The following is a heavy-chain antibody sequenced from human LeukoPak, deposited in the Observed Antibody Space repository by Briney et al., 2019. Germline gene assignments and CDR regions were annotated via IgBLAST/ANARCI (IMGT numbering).Heavy chain of an antibody. V-gene: IGHV4-59*01. D-gene: IGHD1-7*01. CDR2: IYYTGST. Sequence: SETLSLTCTVSGGSISTYYWSGIRQPPGKGLEWIGYIYYTGSTSYNPSLKSRVTMSLDASKNQFSLELNSVTPADTAVYYCARGGNYWPQWWFDPWGRGTLVSVSS. CDR1: GGSISTYY. J-gene: IGHJ5*02. CDR3: ARGGNYWPQWWFDP.